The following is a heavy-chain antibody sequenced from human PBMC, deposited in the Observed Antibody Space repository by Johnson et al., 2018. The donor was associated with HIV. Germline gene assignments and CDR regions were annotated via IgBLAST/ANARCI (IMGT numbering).Heavy chain of an antibody. CDR1: GFTVSSNY. V-gene: IGHV3-66*01. Sequence: VQLVESGGGLVQPGGSLRLSCAASGFTVSSNYMSWVRQAPGKGLEWVSGIYSGGSTYYADSVKGRFTISSDNSKNTLYLQMNRLRAEDTAVYYCARWGTQEPYVDAFDIWGQGTMVTVSS. D-gene: IGHD3-16*01. CDR3: ARWGTQEPYVDAFDI. CDR2: IYSGGST. J-gene: IGHJ3*02.